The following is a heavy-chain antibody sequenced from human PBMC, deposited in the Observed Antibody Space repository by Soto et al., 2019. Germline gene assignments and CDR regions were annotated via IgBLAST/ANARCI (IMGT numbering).Heavy chain of an antibody. Sequence: QVQLQESGPGLVKPSETLSLSCTVSGGSINSYYWSWIRQSPGKRMEWIGYVHHSWGSSYNPSLQSRVAISLDTSKSQFSLKVPSVTATDTAVYYCARQGFGPLHGLVDVWCQGTTVTVSS. CDR1: GGSINSYY. CDR2: VHHSWGS. J-gene: IGHJ6*02. CDR3: ARQGFGPLHGLVDV. V-gene: IGHV4-59*08. D-gene: IGHD3-10*01.